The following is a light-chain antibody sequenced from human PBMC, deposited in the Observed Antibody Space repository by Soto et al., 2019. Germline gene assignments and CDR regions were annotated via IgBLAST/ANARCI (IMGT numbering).Light chain of an antibody. J-gene: IGKJ4*01. Sequence: DIQMTQSPSSLSASVGDRVTITCQASQDISNYLNWYHQKPGKAPKLLIYDASNLETGVPSRFSGSGSGTDFSLTISSLQPEDIGTYYCQQSDNLPLTFGGGTKVEIK. CDR2: DAS. CDR3: QQSDNLPLT. V-gene: IGKV1-33*01. CDR1: QDISNY.